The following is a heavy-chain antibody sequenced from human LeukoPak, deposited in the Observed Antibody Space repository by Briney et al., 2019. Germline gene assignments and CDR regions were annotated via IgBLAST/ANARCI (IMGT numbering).Heavy chain of an antibody. J-gene: IGHJ4*02. CDR3: AKTGGRDGYGFDS. CDR2: VRYGVSDK. CDR1: GFTFSSHG. Sequence: GTSLRLSCAASGFTFSSHGMHWVRQAPGKGLEWVAVVRYGVSDKYYADSVKGRFTISRDNSKNTLYLQMNSLRAEDTALYYCAKTGGRDGYGFDSWGQGTLATVSP. D-gene: IGHD5-24*01. V-gene: IGHV3-33*06.